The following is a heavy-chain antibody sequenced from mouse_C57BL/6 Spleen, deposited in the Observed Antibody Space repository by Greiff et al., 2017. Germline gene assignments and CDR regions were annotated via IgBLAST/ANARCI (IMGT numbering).Heavy chain of an antibody. D-gene: IGHD1-1*01. Sequence: VQLVESGAELVKPAASVKISCKASGYAFSSYWMNWVKQRPGKGLEWIGQIYPGDGDTNYNGKFKGKATLTADKSSSTAYMQLSSLTSEDSAVYFCARSPLITTVVAHFDYWGQGTTLTVSS. CDR3: ARSPLITTVVAHFDY. CDR2: IYPGDGDT. CDR1: GYAFSSYW. J-gene: IGHJ2*01. V-gene: IGHV1-80*01.